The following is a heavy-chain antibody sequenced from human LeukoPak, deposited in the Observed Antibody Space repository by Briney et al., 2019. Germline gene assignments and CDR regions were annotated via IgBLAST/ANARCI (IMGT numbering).Heavy chain of an antibody. CDR1: GGSISSGGYY. Sequence: PSQTLSLTCTVSGGSISSGGYYWGWIRQPPGKGLEWIGSIYYSGSTYYNPSLKSRVTISVDTSKNQFSLKLSSMTAADTAVYYCARAPTSGYYYGSGSPLAFDYWGQGTLVTVSS. V-gene: IGHV4-39*07. D-gene: IGHD3-10*01. J-gene: IGHJ4*02. CDR3: ARAPTSGYYYGSGSPLAFDY. CDR2: IYYSGST.